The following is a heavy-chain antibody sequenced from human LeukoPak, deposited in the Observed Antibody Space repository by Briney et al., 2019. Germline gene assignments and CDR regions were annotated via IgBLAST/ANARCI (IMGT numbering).Heavy chain of an antibody. J-gene: IGHJ4*02. V-gene: IGHV4-4*02. D-gene: IGHD3-10*01. CDR3: AGKDFGTQNFDF. Sequence: SETLSLTCDVSGGSITNSKWWTWLRQPPGKGLEWIGEIYHSGSSNYNPSLRSRVTISVDKSKNQFSLKLYSVTAADMALYYCAGKDFGTQNFDFWGQGTLVTVSS. CDR1: GGSITNSKW. CDR2: IYHSGSS.